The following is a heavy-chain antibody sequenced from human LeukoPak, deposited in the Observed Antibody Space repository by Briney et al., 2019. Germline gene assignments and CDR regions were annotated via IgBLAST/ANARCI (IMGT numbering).Heavy chain of an antibody. D-gene: IGHD2-2*01. CDR3: SKDRWYQTLMGY. CDR1: GVTFSSYG. J-gene: IGHJ4*02. CDR2: IRYNGSNK. Sequence: GGSLRLSCAASGVTFSSYGMHGVREAPDKGREGGAVIRYNGSNKYYADSVNDRFTISRDDSTNTLYLQMNSLRAEDAAVYYCSKDRWYQTLMGYWGQGTLVTVSS. V-gene: IGHV3-30*02.